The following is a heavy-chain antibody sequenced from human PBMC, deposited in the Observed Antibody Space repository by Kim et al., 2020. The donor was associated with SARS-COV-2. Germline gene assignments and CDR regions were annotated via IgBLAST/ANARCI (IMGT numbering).Heavy chain of an antibody. D-gene: IGHD5-12*01. CDR2: IYYSGST. J-gene: IGHJ4*02. Sequence: SETLSLTCTVSGGSISSYYWSWIRQPPGKGLEWIGYIYYSGSTNYNPSLKSRVTISVDTSKNQFSLKLSSVTAADTAVYYCARGSRDGYNLGYWGQGTLVTVSS. CDR1: GGSISSYY. CDR3: ARGSRDGYNLGY. V-gene: IGHV4-59*13.